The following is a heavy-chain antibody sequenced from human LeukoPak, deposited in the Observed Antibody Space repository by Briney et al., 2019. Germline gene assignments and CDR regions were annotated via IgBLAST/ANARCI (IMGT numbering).Heavy chain of an antibody. J-gene: IGHJ4*02. V-gene: IGHV3-11*01. CDR3: AKDRDSNWYPYFEY. Sequence: PGGSLRLSCAASGLTFSDYYMSWIRQAPGKGLEWVSYISGSGSTIYYADSVKGRFTNPRDNAKNSLYLQMDSLSAEDTAVYYCAKDRDSNWYPYFEYWGQGTLITVSS. D-gene: IGHD4-11*01. CDR1: GLTFSDYY. CDR2: ISGSGSTI.